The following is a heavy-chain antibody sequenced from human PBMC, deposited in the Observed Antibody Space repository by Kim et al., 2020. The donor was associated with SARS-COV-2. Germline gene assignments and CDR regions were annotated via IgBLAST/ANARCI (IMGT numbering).Heavy chain of an antibody. Sequence: ASVKVSCKASGYTFTGYYMHWVRQAPGQGLEWMGWINPNSGGTNYAQKFQGWVTMTRDTSISTAYMELSRLRSDDTAVYYCARGDSSGWYTSYYYGMDVWGQGTTVTVSS. J-gene: IGHJ6*02. CDR2: INPNSGGT. V-gene: IGHV1-2*04. CDR1: GYTFTGYY. D-gene: IGHD6-19*01. CDR3: ARGDSSGWYTSYYYGMDV.